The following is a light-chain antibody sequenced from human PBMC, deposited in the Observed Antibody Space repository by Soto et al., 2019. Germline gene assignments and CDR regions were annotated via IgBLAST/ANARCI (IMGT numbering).Light chain of an antibody. CDR2: WAS. Sequence: DIVMTQSPDSLAVSLGERATINCKSSQSVLYNSNNKNYLAWYQQKPGQPPRLPIYWASTRESGVPDRFFGSGSGTDFTLTISSLQADDVAVYYCQQYYSAPLTFGGGTKVEI. CDR1: QSVLYNSNNKNY. CDR3: QQYYSAPLT. J-gene: IGKJ4*01. V-gene: IGKV4-1*01.